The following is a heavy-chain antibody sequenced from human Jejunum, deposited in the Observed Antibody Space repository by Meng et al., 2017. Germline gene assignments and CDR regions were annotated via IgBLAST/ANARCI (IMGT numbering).Heavy chain of an antibody. CDR2: IYWDDDK. CDR1: GFSLSTSGVG. V-gene: IGHV2-5*02. CDR3: ARLPDYYDTSGYYG. Sequence: QITLKESGPTLVKPTQTLTLTCTFSGFSLSTSGVGVGWIRQPPGKALEWLAIIYWDDDKRYSPSLKSRLTITKDTSKNQVVLTMTNMDPVDTATYYYARLPDYYDTSGYYGWGQGTLVTVSS. D-gene: IGHD3-22*01. J-gene: IGHJ4*02.